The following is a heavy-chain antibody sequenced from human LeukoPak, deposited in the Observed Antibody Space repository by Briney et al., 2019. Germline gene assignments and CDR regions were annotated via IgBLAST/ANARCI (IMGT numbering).Heavy chain of an antibody. Sequence: PSETLSLTRAVYGGSFSVYYWSWIRDPPGKRLECIGDINHSGSTNYSPSLKSRVTISVDTSKNQFSLKLSSVTAADTAVYYCARVYWGGRGDFDYWGQGTLVTVSS. CDR1: GGSFSVYY. D-gene: IGHD7-27*01. CDR2: INHSGST. J-gene: IGHJ4*02. V-gene: IGHV4-34*01. CDR3: ARVYWGGRGDFDY.